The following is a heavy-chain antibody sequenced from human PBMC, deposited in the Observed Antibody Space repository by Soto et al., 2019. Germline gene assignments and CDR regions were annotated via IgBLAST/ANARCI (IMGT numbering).Heavy chain of an antibody. CDR2: ASPDGSTT. CDR3: ARGKSWFGALSFDY. J-gene: IGHJ4*02. Sequence: EVQLVESGGGLVQPGGSLRLSCAASGFTFSNFWMHWVRQAPGKGLVWVSRASPDGSTTSYADSVKGRFTISRDNSKNTLYLQMNSLRAEDTAVYYCARGKSWFGALSFDYWGQGTLVTVSS. CDR1: GFTFSNFW. D-gene: IGHD3-10*01. V-gene: IGHV3-74*01.